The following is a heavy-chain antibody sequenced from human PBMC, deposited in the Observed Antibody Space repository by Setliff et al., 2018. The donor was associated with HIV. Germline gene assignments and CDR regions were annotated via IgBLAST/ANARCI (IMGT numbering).Heavy chain of an antibody. CDR3: ATYADRESNRFDP. D-gene: IGHD3-10*01. CDR1: GASFIRSRYY. CDR2: IYYSGST. Sequence: PSETLSLTCTVSGASFIRSRYYWSWIRQPPGKGLEWIGYIYYSGSTYYNPSLKSRVTISVDTSRNQFSLKLSSVTAADTAVYYCATYADRESNRFDPWGQGILVTVSS. V-gene: IGHV4-39*01. J-gene: IGHJ5*02.